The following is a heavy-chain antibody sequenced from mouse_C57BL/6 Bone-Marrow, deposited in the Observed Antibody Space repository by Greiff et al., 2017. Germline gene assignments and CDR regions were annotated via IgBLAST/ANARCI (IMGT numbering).Heavy chain of an antibody. CDR3: ARAYYSNYGYYFDY. V-gene: IGHV1-55*01. Sequence: VQLQQPGAELVKPGASVKMSCKASGYTFTSYWITWVKQRPGQGLAWIGDIYPGSGSTNYNEKFKSKATLTVDTSSSTAYMQLSSLTSEDSAVYYCARAYYSNYGYYFDYWGQGTTLTVSS. CDR1: GYTFTSYW. J-gene: IGHJ2*01. CDR2: IYPGSGST. D-gene: IGHD2-5*01.